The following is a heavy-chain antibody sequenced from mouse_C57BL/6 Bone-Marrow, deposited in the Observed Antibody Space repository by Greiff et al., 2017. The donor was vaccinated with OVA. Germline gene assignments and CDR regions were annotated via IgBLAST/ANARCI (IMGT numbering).Heavy chain of an antibody. D-gene: IGHD1-1*01. V-gene: IGHV1-64*01. CDR2: IHPNSGST. J-gene: IGHJ3*01. CDR1: GYTFTSYW. CDR3: ARENTTVVDPFAY. Sequence: QVQLKQPGAELVKPGASVKLSCKASGYTFTSYWMHWVKQRPGQGLEWIGMIHPNSGSTNYNEKFKSKATLTVDKSSSTAYMQLSSLTSEDSAVYYCARENTTVVDPFAYWGQGTLVTVSA.